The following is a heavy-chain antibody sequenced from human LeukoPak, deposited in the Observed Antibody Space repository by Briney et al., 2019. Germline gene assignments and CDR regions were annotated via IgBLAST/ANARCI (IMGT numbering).Heavy chain of an antibody. CDR2: IIPIFGTA. Sequence: SVKVSCKASGGTFSSYAISWVRQAPGQGLEWMGRIIPIFGTANYAQKFQGRVTITTDESTSTAYMELSSLRSEDTAVYYCAGESMVRGVNNSDYWGQGTLVTVSS. J-gene: IGHJ4*02. V-gene: IGHV1-69*05. D-gene: IGHD3-10*01. CDR3: AGESMVRGVNNSDY. CDR1: GGTFSSYA.